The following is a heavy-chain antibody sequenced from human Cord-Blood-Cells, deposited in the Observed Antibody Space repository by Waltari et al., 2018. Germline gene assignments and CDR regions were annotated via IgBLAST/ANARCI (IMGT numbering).Heavy chain of an antibody. CDR1: GITVSSHG. CDR3: AKDQDYGYFDY. V-gene: IGHV3-30*18. CDR2: ISYDGSNK. J-gene: IGHJ4*02. D-gene: IGHD3-10*01. Sequence: QVQLVESGGGLGQPGRSLRLSCSDPGITVSSHGLHWVRQAPGKGLEWVAVISYDGSNKYYADSVKGRFTISRDNSKNTLYLQMNSLRAEDTAVYYCAKDQDYGYFDYWGQGTLVTVSS.